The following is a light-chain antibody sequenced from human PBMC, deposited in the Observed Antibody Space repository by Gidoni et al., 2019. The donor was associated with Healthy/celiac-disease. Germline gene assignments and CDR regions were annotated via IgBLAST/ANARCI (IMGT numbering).Light chain of an antibody. V-gene: IGKV1-5*03. J-gene: IGKJ4*01. CDR1: QSISSW. CDR2: KAS. CDR3: QQYNSYSPLT. Sequence: DIQMTQSPSTLSASVGDRVTIPCRASQSISSWLAWYQQKPGKDPKLLIYKASSLESGVPSRFSGSGSGTEFTLTISSLQPDDFATYYCQQYNSYSPLTFGGGTKVEIK.